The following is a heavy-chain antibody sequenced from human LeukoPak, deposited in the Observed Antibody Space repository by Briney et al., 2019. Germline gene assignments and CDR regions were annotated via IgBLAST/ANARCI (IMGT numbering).Heavy chain of an antibody. J-gene: IGHJ6*03. V-gene: IGHV3-23*01. CDR1: GFTFSNYT. CDR2: ISGSGGST. Sequence: GGSLRLSCAASGFTFSNYTMIWVRQAPGKGLEWVSAISGSGGSTYYADSVKGRFTISRDNSKNTLYLHMNSLRAEDTAVYYCARVHGDYPYYYYYMDVWGKGTTVTISS. CDR3: ARVHGDYPYYYYYMDV. D-gene: IGHD4-17*01.